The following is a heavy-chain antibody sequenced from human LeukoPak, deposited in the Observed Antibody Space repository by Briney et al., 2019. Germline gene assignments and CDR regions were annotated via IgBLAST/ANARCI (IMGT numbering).Heavy chain of an antibody. CDR2: ITVNGGTI. D-gene: IGHD3-22*01. V-gene: IGHV3-9*03. CDR1: GFSFDDYA. J-gene: IGHJ4*02. CDR3: VRESGSYYFDY. Sequence: AGRSLRLSCAASGFSFDDYAMHWVRQAPGKGLEWVSGITVNGGTIAYADSVKGRFTVSRDNAKSSLYLQMSSLRAEDMALYYCVRESGSYYFDYWGQGTLVTVSS.